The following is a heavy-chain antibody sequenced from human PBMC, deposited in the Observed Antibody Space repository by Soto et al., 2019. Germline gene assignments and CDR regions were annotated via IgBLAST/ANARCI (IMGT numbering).Heavy chain of an antibody. CDR1: GGSMRRXXXY. CDR3: ASRDPGTSVDY. Sequence: TLSLTCSVSGGSMRRXXXYWSWIRQHPGKGLEWIGYIYYSGLTDYNPSLKSRVTISLDKSENQFSLKVTSLTAADTAVYYCASRDPGTSVDYWGQGTLVTVSS. J-gene: IGHJ4*02. CDR2: IYYSGLT. V-gene: IGHV4-30-4*01. D-gene: IGHD1-7*01.